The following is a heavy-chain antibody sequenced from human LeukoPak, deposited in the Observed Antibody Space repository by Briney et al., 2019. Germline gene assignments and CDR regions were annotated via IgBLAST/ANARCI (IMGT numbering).Heavy chain of an antibody. CDR2: ISGDGGST. V-gene: IGHV3-43*02. CDR3: AKGVVWLSPAFDY. Sequence: GGSLRLSCAAPGFTFDDYAIHWVRQAPGKGLEWVSLISGDGGSTSYADSLKGRFTISRDNSKNSLYLQMNSLRTEDTALYYCAKGVVWLSPAFDYWAREPWSPSPQ. J-gene: IGHJ4*02. CDR1: GFTFDDYA. D-gene: IGHD3-22*01.